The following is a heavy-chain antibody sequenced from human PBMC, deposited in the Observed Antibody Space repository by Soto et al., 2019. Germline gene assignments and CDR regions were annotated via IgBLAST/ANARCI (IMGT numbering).Heavy chain of an antibody. V-gene: IGHV4-34*01. CDR1: GGSFIGYY. D-gene: IGHD4-17*01. J-gene: IGHJ6*03. CDR3: ARRVQVTVNSYYYYMDV. Sequence: SETLSLTCAVYGGSFIGYYWSWIRQPPGKGLEWIGEINHRGSTDYNTSLMSRVTISVDTSRNQFSLKLSSVTAADTAVYYCARRVQVTVNSYYYYMDVWGKGTTVTVSS. CDR2: INHRGST.